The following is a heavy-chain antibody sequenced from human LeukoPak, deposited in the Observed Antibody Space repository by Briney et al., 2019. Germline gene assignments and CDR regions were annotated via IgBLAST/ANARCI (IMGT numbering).Heavy chain of an antibody. D-gene: IGHD5-18*01. CDR1: GYTFTNFA. Sequence: ASVKVSCKASGYTFTNFAIHWVRQAPGQRLEWMGWISAGSGNTKYSQKLQGRATIARDTSASTAYMELYSLRSEDTAVYYCARDYGYSLLSYWGQGTLVTVSS. CDR2: ISAGSGNT. V-gene: IGHV1-3*01. CDR3: ARDYGYSLLSY. J-gene: IGHJ4*02.